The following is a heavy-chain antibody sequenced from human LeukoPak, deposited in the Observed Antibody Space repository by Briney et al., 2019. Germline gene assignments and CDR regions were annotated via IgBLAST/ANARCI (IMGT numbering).Heavy chain of an antibody. J-gene: IGHJ4*02. CDR1: GFTFSTYW. CDR3: ARDFTPSKYYDNSGYYDY. CDR2: INTDGSSI. V-gene: IGHV3-74*01. D-gene: IGHD3-22*01. Sequence: PGGTLRLTCAASGFTFSTYWMHWVRQAPGKGPVWVSRINTDGSSISYADSVEGRFTISSDNAKNTLYLQMNSLRGEDTAVYYCARDFTPSKYYDNSGYYDYWGQGTLVTVSS.